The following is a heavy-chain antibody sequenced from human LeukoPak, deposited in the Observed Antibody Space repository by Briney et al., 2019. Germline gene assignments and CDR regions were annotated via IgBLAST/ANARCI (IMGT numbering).Heavy chain of an antibody. Sequence: ASVKVSCKASGYTVTSYGISWVRQAPGQGLEWMGWISAYNGNTNYAQKLQGRVTMTTDTSTSTAYMELRSLRSDDTAVYYCARVPGAAYYYGMDVWGKGTTVTVSS. CDR3: ARVPGAAYYYGMDV. V-gene: IGHV1-18*04. CDR1: GYTVTSYG. J-gene: IGHJ6*04. CDR2: ISAYNGNT. D-gene: IGHD2-15*01.